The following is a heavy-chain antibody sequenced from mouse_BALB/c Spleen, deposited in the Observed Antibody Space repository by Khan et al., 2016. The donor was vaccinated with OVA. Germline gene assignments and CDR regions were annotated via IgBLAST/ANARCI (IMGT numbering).Heavy chain of an antibody. CDR2: IWSDGRT. J-gene: IGHJ4*01. Sequence: QVQLKRSGPDLVAPSQSLSITCSVSGFSLTSFAIHWVRQPPGKGLEWLVVIWSDGRTTYNSSLKSRLSISKDNSKSQVFLKINSLQTDDTAMYYCARHQFPLSMDSWGQGTSVTVSS. CDR3: ARHQFPLSMDS. CDR1: GFSLTSFA. V-gene: IGHV2-6-2*01.